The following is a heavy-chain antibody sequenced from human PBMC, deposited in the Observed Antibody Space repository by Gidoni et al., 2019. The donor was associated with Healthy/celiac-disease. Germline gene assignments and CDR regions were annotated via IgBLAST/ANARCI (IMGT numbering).Heavy chain of an antibody. CDR3: ARSSSEYDFWSDY. CDR1: GFSFSSYE. J-gene: IGHJ4*02. D-gene: IGHD3-3*01. CDR2: ISSSGSTI. V-gene: IGHV3-48*03. Sequence: EVQLVESGGGLVRPGVSLRLSCGASGFSFSSYELNWVSQAPGKWLEWFSYISSSGSTIYYADSVKGRFTISRDNAKNSLYLQMNSLRAEDTAVYYCARSSSEYDFWSDYWGQGTLVTVSS.